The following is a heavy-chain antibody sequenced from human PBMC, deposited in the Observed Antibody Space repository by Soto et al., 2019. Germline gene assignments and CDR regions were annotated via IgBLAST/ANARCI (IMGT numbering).Heavy chain of an antibody. CDR3: AKRSPHSSSSPYYFDY. V-gene: IGHV3-23*01. J-gene: IGHJ4*02. Sequence: GRFLRLSCAASGFTFSSYALSWVRQAPGKGLEWVSAISGSGGSTYYAASVKGRFTISRDTSKNTMYLQMNSLRAEDTDVYYCAKRSPHSSSSPYYFDYWGQGNLVTVS. D-gene: IGHD6-6*01. CDR2: ISGSGGST. CDR1: GFTFSSYA.